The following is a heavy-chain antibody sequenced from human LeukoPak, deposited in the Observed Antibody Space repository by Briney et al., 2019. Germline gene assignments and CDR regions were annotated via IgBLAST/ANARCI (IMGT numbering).Heavy chain of an antibody. Sequence: SETLSLTCAVYGGSFSGYYWSWIRQPPGKGLEWIGEINHSGSTNYNPSLKGRVTISVDTSKNQFSLKLSSVTAADTAVYYCARGESRWLQLSPYYFDYWGQGTPVTVSS. J-gene: IGHJ4*02. CDR1: GGSFSGYY. D-gene: IGHD5-24*01. V-gene: IGHV4-34*01. CDR2: INHSGST. CDR3: ARGESRWLQLSPYYFDY.